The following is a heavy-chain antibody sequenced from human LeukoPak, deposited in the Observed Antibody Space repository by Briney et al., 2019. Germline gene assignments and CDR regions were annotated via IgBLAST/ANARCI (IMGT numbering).Heavy chain of an antibody. Sequence: SQTLSLTCAISGDSVSSNSAAWNWITQSPSRGLEWLGRTYYRSEWYSEYAVSVKSRITINPATSKNQFSLQLNSVTPEDTAVYYCAREGSYGSAWYWEWGQGTLVTVSS. CDR3: AREGSYGSAWYWE. CDR2: TYYRSEWYS. V-gene: IGHV6-1*01. CDR1: GDSVSSNSAA. J-gene: IGHJ4*02. D-gene: IGHD6-19*01.